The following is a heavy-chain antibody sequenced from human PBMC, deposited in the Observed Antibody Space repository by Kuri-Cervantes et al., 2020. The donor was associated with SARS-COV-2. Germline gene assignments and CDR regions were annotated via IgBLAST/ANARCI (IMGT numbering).Heavy chain of an antibody. Sequence: SVKVSCKASGYTFTSYGISWVRQAPGQGLEWMGGIMPALGMPNYAQKFRDRVTITADTSTATAFLELSSLRSEDTAVYYCARDAQDVVVVPATFQHWAQGTL. CDR2: IMPALGMP. D-gene: IGHD2-2*01. V-gene: IGHV1-69*10. CDR3: ARDAQDVVVVPATFQH. J-gene: IGHJ1*01. CDR1: GYTFTSYG.